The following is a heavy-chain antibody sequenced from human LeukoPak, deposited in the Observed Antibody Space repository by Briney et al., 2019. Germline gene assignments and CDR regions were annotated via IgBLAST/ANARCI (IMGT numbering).Heavy chain of an antibody. CDR1: GGSISSYY. D-gene: IGHD2-2*01. CDR2: IYTSGST. Sequence: SETLSLTCTVSGGSISSYYWSWIRQPAGKGLEWIGRIYTSGSTNYNPSLKSRVTMSVDTSKNQFSLKLSSVTAADTAVYYCARGGGDIVVVPAAIAQGDWFDPWGQGTLVTVSS. J-gene: IGHJ5*02. CDR3: ARGGGDIVVVPAAIAQGDWFDP. V-gene: IGHV4-4*07.